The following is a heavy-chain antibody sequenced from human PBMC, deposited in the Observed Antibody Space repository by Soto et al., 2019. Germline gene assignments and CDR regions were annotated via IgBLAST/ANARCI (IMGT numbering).Heavy chain of an antibody. CDR3: GRDPVCSGGSCYDY. D-gene: IGHD2-15*01. V-gene: IGHV3-7*01. Sequence: GGSLRLSCAASGFTFSRYWMTWVRQAPGKGLEWVANIKQDGSEIYYVDSVKGRFTISRDNAENSLYLQMNSLRAEDTAVYYCGRDPVCSGGSCYDYWRQGTLVTVSS. CDR1: GFTFSRYW. J-gene: IGHJ4*02. CDR2: IKQDGSEI.